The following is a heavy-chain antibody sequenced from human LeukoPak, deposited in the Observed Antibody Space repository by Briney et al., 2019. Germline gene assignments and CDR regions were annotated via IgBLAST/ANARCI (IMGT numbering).Heavy chain of an antibody. CDR2: IKHDGSEK. CDR1: GFTFSSYW. D-gene: IGHD3-16*01. J-gene: IGHJ4*02. V-gene: IGHV3-7*01. Sequence: GGSLRLSCTASGFTFSSYWMSWVRQAPGKGLEWVANIKHDGSEKYYEDSVKGRSTISRDNAKNSLYLQMNSLRAEDTAVYYCAREGTYYEYVWGSSPGGQGTLVTVSS. CDR3: AREGTYYEYVWGSSP.